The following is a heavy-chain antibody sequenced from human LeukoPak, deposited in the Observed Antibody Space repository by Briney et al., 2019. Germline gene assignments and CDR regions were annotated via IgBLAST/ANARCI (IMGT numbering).Heavy chain of an antibody. J-gene: IGHJ4*02. D-gene: IGHD3-10*01. Sequence: GGSLRLSCAASGFTFNRYAMSWVRQAPGKGLEWVSAISGSGGSTYYADSVKGRCSISRDDSKSTLYLQLHSLRAEDTAIYYCAKDQGYGSGSYYPELDSWGQGTLVAVSS. CDR3: AKDQGYGSGSYYPELDS. V-gene: IGHV3-23*01. CDR2: ISGSGGST. CDR1: GFTFNRYA.